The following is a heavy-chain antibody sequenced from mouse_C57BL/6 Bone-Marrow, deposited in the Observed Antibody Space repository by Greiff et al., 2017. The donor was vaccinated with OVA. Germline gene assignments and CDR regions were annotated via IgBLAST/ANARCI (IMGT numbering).Heavy chain of an antibody. CDR2: IHPNSGST. CDR3: ARRITTVVAKGYVDV. J-gene: IGHJ1*03. Sequence: QVQLQQPGAELVKPGASVKLSCKASGYTFTSYWMHWVKQRPGQGLEWIGMIHPNSGSTNYNEKFKSKATLTVDKSSSTAYMQLSSLTTEDSAVDYWARRITTVVAKGYVDVWGTGTTVTVSS. V-gene: IGHV1-64*01. D-gene: IGHD1-1*01. CDR1: GYTFTSYW.